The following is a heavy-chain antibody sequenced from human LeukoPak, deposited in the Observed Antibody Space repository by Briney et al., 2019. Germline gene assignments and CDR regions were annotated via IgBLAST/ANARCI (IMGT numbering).Heavy chain of an antibody. CDR2: ISGSSRYI. V-gene: IGHV3-21*01. D-gene: IGHD3-22*01. Sequence: GSLRLSCAASGFTFSSCTMNWVRPAPGEGVEWGSSISGSSRYIYYPESVKGRFTISRDNARNSLYLQMNSLRAEDTAVYYCACQPDYYDSTEAAFDIWGQGTMVTVSS. CDR1: GFTFSSCT. J-gene: IGHJ3*02. CDR3: ACQPDYYDSTEAAFDI.